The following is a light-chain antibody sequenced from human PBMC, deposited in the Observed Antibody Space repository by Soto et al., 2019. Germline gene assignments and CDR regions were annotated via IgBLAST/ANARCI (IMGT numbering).Light chain of an antibody. CDR2: GAS. CDR3: QQYENWPYT. J-gene: IGKJ2*01. CDR1: QSVSNT. Sequence: EIVMTQSPATLSVSPGERATLSCRASQSVSNTLAWYQQKPGQAPRLLMYGASIRATGIPARFSGGGSGTQFTLTISSLQSEDFEVYYCQQYENWPYTFGQGTKLEIK. V-gene: IGKV3-15*01.